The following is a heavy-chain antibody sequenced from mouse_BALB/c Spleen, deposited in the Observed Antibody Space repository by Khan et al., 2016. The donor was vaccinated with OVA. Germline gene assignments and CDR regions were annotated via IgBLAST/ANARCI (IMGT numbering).Heavy chain of an antibody. D-gene: IGHD1-1*01. CDR2: INPSTGYT. V-gene: IGHV1-7*01. J-gene: IGHJ2*01. CDR3: ARRGLRWDFDY. CDR1: GYTFINYW. Sequence: QVQLKESGAELAKPGASVKMSCKASGYTFINYWILWVKQRPGQGLEWIGYINPSTGYTEYNQNFKDKATLTADKSSSTAYMQLSNLTSEDSAVYYCARRGLRWDFDYWGHGTTLTVSS.